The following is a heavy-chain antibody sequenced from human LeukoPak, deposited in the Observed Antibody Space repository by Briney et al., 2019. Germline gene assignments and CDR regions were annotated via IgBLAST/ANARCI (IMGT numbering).Heavy chain of an antibody. CDR2: LIPVFRVT. CDR3: ARGKSGYDYGLDS. V-gene: IGHV1-69*05. Sequence: SVKVSCKASGGTFSSHAISWVRRAPGQGLEGMGGLIPVFRVTNYAQKFQGRVTITTDESTTTGYLELRNLRSDDTAVYYCARGKSGYDYGLDSWGQGALVIVSS. D-gene: IGHD5-12*01. CDR1: GGTFSSHA. J-gene: IGHJ4*02.